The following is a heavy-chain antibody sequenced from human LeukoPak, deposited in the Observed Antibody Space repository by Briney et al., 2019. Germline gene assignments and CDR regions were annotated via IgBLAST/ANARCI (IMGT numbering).Heavy chain of an antibody. CDR2: ITGSSSNI. J-gene: IGHJ4*02. V-gene: IGHV3-21*04. D-gene: IGHD3-22*01. Sequence: PGGSLRLSCAASGFTFSTYSMNWVRQAPGKGLEWVSSITGSSSNIYYADSVKGRFTISRDNAKNSLYLQMNSLRAEDTAVYYCARDNYYDSSGPLGYWGQGTLVTVSS. CDR1: GFTFSTYS. CDR3: ARDNYYDSSGPLGY.